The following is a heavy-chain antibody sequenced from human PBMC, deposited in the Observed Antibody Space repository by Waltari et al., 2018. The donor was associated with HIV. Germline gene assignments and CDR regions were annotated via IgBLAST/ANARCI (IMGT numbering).Heavy chain of an antibody. CDR1: GGSISSSY. D-gene: IGHD6-13*01. CDR3: ARAKYSSSWPNWFDP. Sequence: QVQLQESGPGLVKPSETLSLTCTVSGGSISSSYWSWIRQPPGKGLEWIGYIYYSGSTNYNPSLKSRVTISVDTSKNQFSLKLSSVTAADTAVYYCARAKYSSSWPNWFDPWGQGTLVTVSS. CDR2: IYYSGST. V-gene: IGHV4-59*01. J-gene: IGHJ5*02.